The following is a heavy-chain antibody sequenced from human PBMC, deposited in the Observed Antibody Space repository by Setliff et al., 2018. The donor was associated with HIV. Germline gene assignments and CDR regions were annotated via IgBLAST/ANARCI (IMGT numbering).Heavy chain of an antibody. J-gene: IGHJ4*02. CDR2: ISTSGADT. D-gene: IGHD3-10*02. V-gene: IGHV3-23*01. Sequence: PGGSLRLSCAASGFTFSSYAMSWVRQAPGKGLEWVSTISTSGADTYDAHSMTGRFTISRDNSKNTLYLQMNSLTAEDTAVYYCARENYYVTEYWGQGTLVTVSS. CDR1: GFTFSSYA. CDR3: ARENYYVTEY.